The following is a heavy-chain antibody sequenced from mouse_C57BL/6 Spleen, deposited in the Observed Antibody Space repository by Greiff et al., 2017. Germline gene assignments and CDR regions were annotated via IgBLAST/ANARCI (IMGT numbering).Heavy chain of an antibody. CDR2: INPYNGGT. CDR1: GYTFTDYY. J-gene: IGHJ1*03. D-gene: IGHD1-1*01. CDR3: ARDTTVVATHWYFDV. Sequence: VQLQQSGPVLVKPGASVKMSCKASGYTFTDYYMNWVKQSHGKSLEWIGVINPYNGGTSYNQKFKGKATLTVDKSSSTAYMELNSLTSEDSAVYYRARDTTVVATHWYFDVWGTGTTVTVSS. V-gene: IGHV1-19*01.